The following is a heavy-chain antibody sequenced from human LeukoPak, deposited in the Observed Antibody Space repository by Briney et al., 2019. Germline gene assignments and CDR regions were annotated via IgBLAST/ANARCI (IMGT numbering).Heavy chain of an antibody. CDR1: GFSLSRYW. V-gene: IGHV3-7*01. D-gene: IGHD2-2*01. CDR2: IKQDGSEQ. CDR3: ARDPFYLGYCSSTSCYLFDY. J-gene: IGHJ4*02. Sequence: GGSLRLSCAASGFSLSRYWMSWVRQAPGKGLEWVANIKQDGSEQYYADSVKGRFTISRDNAQNSLYLQMNSLRAEDTAVYYCARDPFYLGYCSSTSCYLFDYWGQGTLVTVSS.